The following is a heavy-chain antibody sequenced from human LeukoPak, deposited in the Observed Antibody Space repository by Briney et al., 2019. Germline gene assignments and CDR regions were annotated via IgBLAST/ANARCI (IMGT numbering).Heavy chain of an antibody. CDR2: INHSGST. J-gene: IGHJ3*02. D-gene: IGHD2-2*01. V-gene: IGHV4-34*01. CDR1: GGSFSGYY. Sequence: SETLSLTCAVYGGSFSGYYWSWIRQPPGKGLEWIGEINHSGSTNYNPSLKSRVTTSVDTSKNQFSLKLSSVTAADTTVYYCARVGCSSTSCYPGAFDIWGQGTMVTVSS. CDR3: ARVGCSSTSCYPGAFDI.